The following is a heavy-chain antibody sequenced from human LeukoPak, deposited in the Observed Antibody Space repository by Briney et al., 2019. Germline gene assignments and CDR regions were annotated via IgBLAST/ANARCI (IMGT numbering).Heavy chain of an antibody. J-gene: IGHJ4*02. D-gene: IGHD4-17*01. V-gene: IGHV3-9*01. CDR3: ARENLEYGDYAIDY. CDR1: GFTFDDYA. Sequence: GGSLRLSCAASGFTFDDYAMHWVRQAPGKGLEWVSGISWNSGSIGYADSVKGRFTMSRENGKNSVYLQLNSLRAGDTAIYYCARENLEYGDYAIDYWGQGVLVTVSS. CDR2: ISWNSGSI.